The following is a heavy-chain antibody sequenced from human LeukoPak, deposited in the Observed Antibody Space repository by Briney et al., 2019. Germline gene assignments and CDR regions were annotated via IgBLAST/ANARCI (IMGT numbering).Heavy chain of an antibody. CDR2: MYTGGST. CDR3: ARDPGGGYCSSASCRDV. CDR1: GFTVNSYY. J-gene: IGHJ6*02. V-gene: IGHV3-66*02. D-gene: IGHD2-2*01. Sequence: GGSLRLSCAASGFTVNSYYMSWVRQAPGKGLEWVSVMYTGGSTYYADSVKGRFTISRDNYKNTLYLQMNSLRAEDTAVYYCARDPGGGYCSSASCRDVWGQGTTVTVSS.